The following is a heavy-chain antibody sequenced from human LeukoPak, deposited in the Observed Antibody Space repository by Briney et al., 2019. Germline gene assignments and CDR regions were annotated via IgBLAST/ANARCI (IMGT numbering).Heavy chain of an antibody. J-gene: IGHJ6*02. CDR3: AKESAIYYYGMDI. CDR2: IWYDGSNK. V-gene: IGHV3-30*02. D-gene: IGHD2-21*01. Sequence: GGSLRLSCAASGFTFSSYGMHWVRQAPGKGLEWVAVIWYDGSNKYYADSVKGRFTISRDNSKNTLYLQMNSLRAEDTAVYYCAKESAIYYYGMDIWGQGTTVTVSS. CDR1: GFTFSSYG.